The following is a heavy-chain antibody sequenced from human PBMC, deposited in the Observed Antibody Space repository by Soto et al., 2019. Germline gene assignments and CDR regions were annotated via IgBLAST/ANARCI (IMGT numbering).Heavy chain of an antibody. CDR3: ARDLGWAFDS. D-gene: IGHD6-19*01. Sequence: EVQLVESGGGSVQPGGSLRLSCAASGFTFSTFSMNWVRQAPGRGLEWISYISGGGCPIYYADSVKGRFTISRDNAKNSLYLQMDSLTDEDTAVYYCARDLGWAFDSWGQETLVTVSS. CDR1: GFTFSTFS. V-gene: IGHV3-48*02. CDR2: ISGGGCPI. J-gene: IGHJ4*02.